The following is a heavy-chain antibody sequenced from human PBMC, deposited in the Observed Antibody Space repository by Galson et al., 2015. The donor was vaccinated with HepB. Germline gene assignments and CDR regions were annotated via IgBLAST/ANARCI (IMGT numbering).Heavy chain of an antibody. D-gene: IGHD5-12*01. CDR3: ARGGGYSGYGNGDY. J-gene: IGHJ4*02. Sequence: SLRLSCAASGFTFSSYAMHWVRQAPGKGLEWVAVISYDGSNKYYADSVKGRFTISRDNSKNTLYLQMNSLRAEDTAVYYCARGGGYSGYGNGDYWGQGTLVTVSS. V-gene: IGHV3-30-3*01. CDR2: ISYDGSNK. CDR1: GFTFSSYA.